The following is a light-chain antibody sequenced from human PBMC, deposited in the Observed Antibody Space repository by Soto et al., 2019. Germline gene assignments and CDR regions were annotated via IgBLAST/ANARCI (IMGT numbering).Light chain of an antibody. J-gene: IGKJ5*01. CDR3: QQRDYWQVT. CDR2: DVS. CDR1: QSVSGY. V-gene: IGKV3-11*01. Sequence: EIVLTQSPFTLSLSPGERATLSCRASQSVSGYLAWYQQKPGQAPRLLIYDVSNRATGIPARFSGSGSGTDFTLTISSLEPEDFAIYYCQQRDYWQVTFGQGTRLAIK.